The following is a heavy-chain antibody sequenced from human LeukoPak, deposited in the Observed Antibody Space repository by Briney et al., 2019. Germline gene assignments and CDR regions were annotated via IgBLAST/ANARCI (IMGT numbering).Heavy chain of an antibody. CDR1: GFTVSSNY. D-gene: IGHD3-10*01. V-gene: IGHV3-53*01. CDR3: ARPRIWFGNTLEDY. Sequence: GGSLRLSCAASGFTVSSNYMSWVRQAPGKGLEWVSVIYSGGSTYYADSVKGRFTISRDNSKNTLYLQMNSLRAEDTAVYYCARPRIWFGNTLEDYWGQGTLVTVPS. CDR2: IYSGGST. J-gene: IGHJ4*02.